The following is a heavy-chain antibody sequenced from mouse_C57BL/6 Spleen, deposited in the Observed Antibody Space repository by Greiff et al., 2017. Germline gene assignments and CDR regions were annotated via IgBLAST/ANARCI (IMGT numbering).Heavy chain of an antibody. D-gene: IGHD1-1*01. CDR1: GYTFTSYW. J-gene: IGHJ2*01. V-gene: IGHV1-69*01. CDR3: ARRDYGSSGDY. CDR2: IDPSDSYT. Sequence: QVQLQQPGAELVMPGASVKLSCKASGYTFTSYWMHWVKQRPGQGLEWIGEIDPSDSYTNYNQKFKGKSTLTVDKSSSTAYMQLSSLTSEDSAVYDCARRDYGSSGDYWGQGTTLTVSS.